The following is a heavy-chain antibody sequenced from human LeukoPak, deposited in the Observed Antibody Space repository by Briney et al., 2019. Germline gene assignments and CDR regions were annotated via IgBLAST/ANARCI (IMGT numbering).Heavy chain of an antibody. V-gene: IGHV3-21*01. J-gene: IGHJ3*02. CDR2: ISSSSSYI. CDR3: ASVGNHDAFDI. D-gene: IGHD4-23*01. CDR1: GFTFSSYS. Sequence: PGGSLRLSCAASGFTFSSYSMNWVRQAPGKGLEWVSSISSSSSYIYYADSVKSRFTISRDNAKNSLYLQMNSLRAEDTAVYYCASVGNHDAFDIWGQGTMVTVSS.